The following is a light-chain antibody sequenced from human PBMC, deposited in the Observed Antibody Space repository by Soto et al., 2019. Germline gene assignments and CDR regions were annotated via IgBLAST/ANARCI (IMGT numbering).Light chain of an antibody. CDR3: QQYASSPRT. V-gene: IGKV3-20*01. CDR2: GAY. J-gene: IGKJ1*01. CDR1: QSFTTSQ. Sequence: EIVLTQSPGTLSLSPGERATLFCRASQSFTTSQLAWYQQKPGQAPRVLIFGAYSRATGIPDRFSGSGSGTDFTLTIGRLEPEDSAVYYCQQYASSPRTFGQGTTVEIK.